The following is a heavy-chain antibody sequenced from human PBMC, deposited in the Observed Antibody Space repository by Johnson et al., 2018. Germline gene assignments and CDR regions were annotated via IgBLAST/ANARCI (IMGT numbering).Heavy chain of an antibody. CDR2: ISGSGGST. Sequence: EVQLVETGGGLVQPGGSLRLSCAASGFTFSSYAMSWVRQAPGKGLEWISAISGSGGSTYYADSVKGRFTISRDNSKNTLYLQMNSLRAEDTAVYYCAKGAHPYAPGYYGMDVWGQGTTVTVSS. CDR3: AKGAHPYAPGYYGMDV. CDR1: GFTFSSYA. V-gene: IGHV3-23*04. J-gene: IGHJ6*02.